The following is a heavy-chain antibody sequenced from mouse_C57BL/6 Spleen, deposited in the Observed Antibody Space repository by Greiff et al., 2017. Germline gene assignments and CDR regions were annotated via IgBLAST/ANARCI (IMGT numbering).Heavy chain of an antibody. CDR1: GFSLTSYG. CDR2: IWSGGST. V-gene: IGHV2-2*01. CDR3: ARFYYGSSLYWYFDV. Sequence: QVQLQQSGPGLVQPSQSLSITCTVSGFSLTSYGVHWVRQSPGKGLEWLGVIWSGGSTDYNAAFISRLSISKDNSKSQVFFKMNSLQADDTAIYYCARFYYGSSLYWYFDVWGTGTTVTVSS. D-gene: IGHD1-1*01. J-gene: IGHJ1*03.